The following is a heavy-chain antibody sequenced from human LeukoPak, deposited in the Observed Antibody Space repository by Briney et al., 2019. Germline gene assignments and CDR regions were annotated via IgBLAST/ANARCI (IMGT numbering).Heavy chain of an antibody. J-gene: IGHJ4*02. CDR3: ARDIRYGDYGDY. Sequence: SETLSLTCAVYGGSFSGYYWSWIRQPPGKGLEWIGEINHSGSTNYNPSLKSRVTISVDTSKNQFSLKLSSVTAADTAVYYCARDIRYGDYGDYWGQGTLVTVSS. V-gene: IGHV4-34*01. D-gene: IGHD4-17*01. CDR2: INHSGST. CDR1: GGSFSGYY.